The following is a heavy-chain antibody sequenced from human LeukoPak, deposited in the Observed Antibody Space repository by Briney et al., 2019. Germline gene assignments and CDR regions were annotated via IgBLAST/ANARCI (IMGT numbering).Heavy chain of an antibody. CDR2: TYYRSKWYN. Sequence: SQTLSLTCAISGDSVSSNSAAWNWIRQSPSRGLEWLGRTYYRSKWYNDYAVSVKSRITINPDTSKNQFSLQLSSVAAADTAVYYCARRKNWNSPFDYWGQGTLVTVSS. CDR3: ARRKNWNSPFDY. D-gene: IGHD1-1*01. J-gene: IGHJ4*02. CDR1: GDSVSSNSAA. V-gene: IGHV6-1*01.